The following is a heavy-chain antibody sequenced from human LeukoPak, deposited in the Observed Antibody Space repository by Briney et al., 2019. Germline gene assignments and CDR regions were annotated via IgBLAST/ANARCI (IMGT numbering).Heavy chain of an antibody. Sequence: ASVKVSCKASGYTFTSYAMHWVRQAPGQRLEWMGWINAGNGNTKYSQKFQGRVTITRDTSASTAYMELSSLRSEDTAVYYCAVGGSYYYDSSGYYYGYNWFDPWGQGTLVTVSS. CDR1: GYTFTSYA. J-gene: IGHJ5*02. CDR2: INAGNGNT. D-gene: IGHD3-22*01. V-gene: IGHV1-3*01. CDR3: AVGGSYYYDSSGYYYGYNWFDP.